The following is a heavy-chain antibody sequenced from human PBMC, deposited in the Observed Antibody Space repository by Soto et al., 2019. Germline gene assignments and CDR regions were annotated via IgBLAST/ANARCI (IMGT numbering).Heavy chain of an antibody. CDR3: ARSSVHIAAAGRLDL. Sequence: HPGGSLRLSCTASGFAFRSHAMQWVRQAPGKGLEWVAVISSDGATKYVADSLKGRFTISRDNFESTMSLQMNNLRPEDTALYYCARSSVHIAAAGRLDLWGPGTLVTVS. CDR1: GFAFRSHA. CDR2: ISSDGATK. J-gene: IGHJ5*02. V-gene: IGHV3-30*14. D-gene: IGHD6-13*01.